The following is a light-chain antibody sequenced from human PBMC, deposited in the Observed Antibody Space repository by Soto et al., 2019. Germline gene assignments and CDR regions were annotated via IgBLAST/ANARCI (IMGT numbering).Light chain of an antibody. J-gene: IGKJ5*01. CDR1: QSVSSSY. CDR3: QQYGSSSIT. V-gene: IGKV3-20*01. CDR2: GAS. Sequence: EIVLTQSPVILSLSPGERATRSCRTSQSVSSSYLAWYQQKPGQAPRLLIYGASSRATGIPDRFSGSGSGTDFTLTISRLEPEDFAVYYCQQYGSSSITFGQGTRLEIK.